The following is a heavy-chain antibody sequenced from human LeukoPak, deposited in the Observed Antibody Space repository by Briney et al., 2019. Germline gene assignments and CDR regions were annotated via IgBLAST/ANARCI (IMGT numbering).Heavy chain of an antibody. J-gene: IGHJ3*02. Sequence: ASVKVSCKASGYTFTGYYIHWVRQAPGQGPEWMGWINPNSGGTYYAQNFQDRVIMTRDTSISTAYMELSSLSSDDTAIYYCAREGTGDQEDTFNIWGQGTIVTVSS. V-gene: IGHV1-2*02. CDR2: INPNSGGT. D-gene: IGHD7-27*01. CDR1: GYTFTGYY. CDR3: AREGTGDQEDTFNI.